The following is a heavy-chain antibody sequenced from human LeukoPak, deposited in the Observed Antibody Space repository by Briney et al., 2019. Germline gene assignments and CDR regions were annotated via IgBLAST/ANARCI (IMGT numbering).Heavy chain of an antibody. V-gene: IGHV4-39*07. CDR2: IYYSGST. Sequence: SETLSLTCTVSGGSISSSSYYWGWTRQPPGKGLEWIGSIYYSGSTYYNPSLKSRVTISVDTSKNQFSLKLSSVTAADTAVYYCARVSGYLAYYFDYWGQGTLVTVSS. D-gene: IGHD3-22*01. CDR3: ARVSGYLAYYFDY. J-gene: IGHJ4*02. CDR1: GGSISSSSYY.